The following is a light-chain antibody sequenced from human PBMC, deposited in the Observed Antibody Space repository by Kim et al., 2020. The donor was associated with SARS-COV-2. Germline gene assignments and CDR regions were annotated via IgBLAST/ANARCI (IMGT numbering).Light chain of an antibody. CDR3: QQGYSTPVT. V-gene: IGKV1-39*01. Sequence: SASVGDRVTITCRASQSNSSYVNWYQQKPGKAPKLLIYAASSLQSGVPSRFSGSGSGTDFTLTISSLQPEDFATYYCQQGYSTPVTFGQGTKLEI. CDR2: AAS. J-gene: IGKJ2*01. CDR1: QSNSSY.